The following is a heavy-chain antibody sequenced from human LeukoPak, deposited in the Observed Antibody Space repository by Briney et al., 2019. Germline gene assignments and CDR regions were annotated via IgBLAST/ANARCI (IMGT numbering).Heavy chain of an antibody. V-gene: IGHV3-21*01. CDR2: ISSGSSYI. J-gene: IGHJ5*02. CDR1: GFTFSSYS. D-gene: IGHD2-8*01. Sequence: GGSLRLSCAASGFTFSSYSMNWVRQAPGKGLEWVSSISSGSSYIYYADSVKGRFNISRDNGKNSLYLQMNSLRAEDTAVYYCARDGPKYCSNGVCYAPVDPWGQGTLVTVSS. CDR3: ARDGPKYCSNGVCYAPVDP.